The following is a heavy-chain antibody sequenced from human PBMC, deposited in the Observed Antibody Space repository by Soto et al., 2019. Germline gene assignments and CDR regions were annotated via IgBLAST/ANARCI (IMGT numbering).Heavy chain of an antibody. Sequence: PSETLSLTCTVSCGSVSSGIHYWSWIRQPPGKRLDWVGYVYYSGSTNYNPSLQSRVTISVDTSKNQFSLKMNSGTAADTAVYYCARGHDFCSGFSYSDYWGQGTLVNVSS. CDR3: ARGHDFCSGFSYSDY. CDR2: VYYSGST. V-gene: IGHV4-61*01. CDR1: CGSVSSGIHY. D-gene: IGHD3-3*01. J-gene: IGHJ4*02.